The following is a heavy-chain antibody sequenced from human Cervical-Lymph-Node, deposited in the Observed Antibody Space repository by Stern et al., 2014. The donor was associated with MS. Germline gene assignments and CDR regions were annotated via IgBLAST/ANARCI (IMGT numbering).Heavy chain of an antibody. CDR3: VRKGYASGWYGYFDY. V-gene: IGHV1-18*01. CDR1: GYTFTSYG. Sequence: VQLVQSGAEVKKPGASVKVSCKTSGYTFTSYGLSWVRQAPGQGLEWMGWISPHNGNTHYAHTVQGRVTMTIDTSTTTAYIELRSLRSDDTAVYYCVRKGYASGWYGYFDYWGQGTLVTVSS. J-gene: IGHJ4*02. CDR2: ISPHNGNT. D-gene: IGHD6-19*01.